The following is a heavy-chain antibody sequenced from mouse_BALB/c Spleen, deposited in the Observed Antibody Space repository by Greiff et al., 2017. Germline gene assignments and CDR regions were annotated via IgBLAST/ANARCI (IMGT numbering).Heavy chain of an antibody. CDR1: GFTFSSYY. CDR3: ARPIYWYFDV. J-gene: IGHJ1*01. D-gene: IGHD6-5*01. Sequence: EVQLVESGGGLVKLGGSLKLSCAASGFTFSSYYMSWVRQTPEKRLELVAAINSNGGSTYYPDTVKGRFTISRDNAKNTLYLQMSSLKSEDTALYYCARPIYWYFDVWGAGTTVTVSS. V-gene: IGHV5-6-2*01. CDR2: INSNGGST.